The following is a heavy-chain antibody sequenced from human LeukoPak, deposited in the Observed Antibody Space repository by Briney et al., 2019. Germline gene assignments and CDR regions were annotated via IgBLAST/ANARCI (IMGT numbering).Heavy chain of an antibody. J-gene: IGHJ4*02. V-gene: IGHV3-48*02. CDR3: ASCRGNDY. CDR2: ISSTSSTI. CDR1: GFTFTTYT. Sequence: PGGSLRLSCAASGFTFTTYTMNWVRQAPGKGLEWISYISSTSSTIEYADSVKGRFTISRDNAKNSLYLQMNSLRDEDTAVYYCASCRGNDYWGQGTLVTVSS.